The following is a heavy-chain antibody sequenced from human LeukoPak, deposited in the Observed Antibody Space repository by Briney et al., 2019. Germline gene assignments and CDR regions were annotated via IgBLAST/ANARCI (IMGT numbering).Heavy chain of an antibody. CDR1: GGSISHYF. Sequence: PSETLPLTCTVSGGSISHYFWSWIRQPPGKALEWIGYIYYSGSTNYSPSLKSRVTISVDTSKNQFSLKLSSVTAADTAVYYCAKTVAGYWYFDLWGRGTLVTVSS. J-gene: IGHJ2*01. CDR3: AKTVAGYWYFDL. CDR2: IYYSGST. V-gene: IGHV4-59*08. D-gene: IGHD6-19*01.